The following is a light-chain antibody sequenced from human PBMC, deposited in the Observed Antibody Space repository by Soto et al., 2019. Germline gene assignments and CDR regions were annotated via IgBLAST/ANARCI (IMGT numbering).Light chain of an antibody. CDR2: SNN. V-gene: IGLV1-44*01. J-gene: IGLJ3*02. CDR1: SSNIGSNT. CDR3: ATWDDTLNGLWV. Sequence: QSVLTQPPSASGTPGQRVTISCSGGSSNIGSNTVNWYQHLAGTAPKVLIYSNNQRPSGVPDRFSASKSGTSASLAISGLQSEDEGDYYCATWDDTLNGLWVFGGGTKL.